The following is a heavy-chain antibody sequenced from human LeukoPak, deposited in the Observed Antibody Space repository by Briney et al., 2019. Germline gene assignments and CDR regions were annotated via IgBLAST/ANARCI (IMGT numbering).Heavy chain of an antibody. J-gene: IGHJ4*02. D-gene: IGHD1-26*01. V-gene: IGHV4-59*01. Sequence: SETLSLTCTVSGGSISSYYWSWIRQPPGKGLEWIGYIYYSGSTNYNPSLKSRVTISVDTSKNQFSLKLSSVTAADTAVYYCARDSGSYYFDYWGQGTLVTVSS. CDR1: GGSISSYY. CDR2: IYYSGST. CDR3: ARDSGSYYFDY.